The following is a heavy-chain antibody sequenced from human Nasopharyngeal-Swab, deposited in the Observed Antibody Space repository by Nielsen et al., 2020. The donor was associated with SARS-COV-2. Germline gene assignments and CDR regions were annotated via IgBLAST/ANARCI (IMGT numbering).Heavy chain of an antibody. CDR3: ARVDTAMVSYYYYGMDV. V-gene: IGHV1-46*01. Sequence: WVRQAPGQGLEWMGIINPSGGSTSYAQKFQGRVTMTRDTSTSTVCMELSSLRSEDTAVYYCARVDTAMVSYYYYGMDVWGQGTTVTVSS. J-gene: IGHJ6*02. CDR2: INPSGGST. D-gene: IGHD5-18*01.